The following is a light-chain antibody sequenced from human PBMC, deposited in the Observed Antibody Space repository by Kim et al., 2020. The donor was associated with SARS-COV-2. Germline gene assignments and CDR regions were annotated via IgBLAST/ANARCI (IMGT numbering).Light chain of an antibody. CDR3: YSAADNNRM. V-gene: IGLV3-27*01. J-gene: IGLJ3*02. Sequence: VSPGQTARITSSGDVLAKKYARWFQQKPGQAPVMVIYKDSERPSGMPERFSGSSSGTTVTLTISGAQVEDEADYYCYSAADNNRMFGGGTQLTVL. CDR1: VLAKKY. CDR2: KDS.